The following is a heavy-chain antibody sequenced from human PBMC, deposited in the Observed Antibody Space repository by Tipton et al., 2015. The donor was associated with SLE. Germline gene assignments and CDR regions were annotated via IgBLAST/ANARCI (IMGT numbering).Heavy chain of an antibody. CDR2: IYYSGST. V-gene: IGHV4-59*01. CDR1: GGSISSYY. CDR3: AGGMPSGSDTY. D-gene: IGHD1-26*01. Sequence: TLSLTCTVSGGSISSYYWSWIRQPPGKGLEWIGYIYYSGSTNYNPSLKSRVTISVDTSKNQFSLKLSSVTAADTAVYYCAGGMPSGSDTYWGHGPLV. J-gene: IGHJ4*01.